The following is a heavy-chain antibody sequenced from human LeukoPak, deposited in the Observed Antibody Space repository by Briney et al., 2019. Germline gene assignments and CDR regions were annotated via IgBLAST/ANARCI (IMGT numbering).Heavy chain of an antibody. J-gene: IGHJ4*02. CDR3: ARSYLADLDY. V-gene: IGHV4-34*09. CDR1: GGSFSGYY. CDR2: INHSGST. Sequence: PSETLSLTCAVYGGSFSGYYWSWIRQPPGKGLEWIGEINHSGSTNYNPSLKSRVTISVDTSKNQFSLKLSSVTAADTAVYYCARSYLADLDYWGQGTLVTVSS. D-gene: IGHD3-10*01.